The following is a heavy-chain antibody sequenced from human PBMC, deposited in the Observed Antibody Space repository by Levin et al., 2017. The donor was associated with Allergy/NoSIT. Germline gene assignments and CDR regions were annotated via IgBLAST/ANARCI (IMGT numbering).Heavy chain of an antibody. Sequence: GGSLRLSCAASGFTFSNHGMSWVRQVPGGGLEWLSVISGTGDRTDYEDSVKGRLTISRDNSKSTLYLHMVSLRAEDTAVYYCAKEYGSGWPYLYYFDYWGQGALVTVSS. D-gene: IGHD6-19*01. V-gene: IGHV3-23*01. CDR2: ISGTGDRT. CDR3: AKEYGSGWPYLYYFDY. CDR1: GFTFSNHG. J-gene: IGHJ4*02.